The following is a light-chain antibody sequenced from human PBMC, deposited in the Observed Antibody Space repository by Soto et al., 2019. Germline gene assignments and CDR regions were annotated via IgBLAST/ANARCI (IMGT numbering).Light chain of an antibody. V-gene: IGLV2-8*01. CDR3: SSYAGNKYV. CDR2: EVS. CDR1: SSDVGGYNY. J-gene: IGLJ1*01. Sequence: QSVLTQPPSASGSPGQSVTISCTGTSSDVGGYNYVSWYQQHPGKAPKVMIYEVSKRPSGVPDRFSGSKSGNTASLTVSGLQGEDEAEYYCSSYAGNKYVFGTGTKLTVL.